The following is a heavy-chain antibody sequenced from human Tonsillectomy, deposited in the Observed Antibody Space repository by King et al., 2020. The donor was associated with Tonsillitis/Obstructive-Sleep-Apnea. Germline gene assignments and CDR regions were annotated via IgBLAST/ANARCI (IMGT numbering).Heavy chain of an antibody. CDR3: ARDPSLGSADRGY. Sequence: EVQLVESGGGLVQPGGSLRLSCAASGFTFSTYSMIWVRQAPGKGLEWVSYINSRSTLMYYADSVKGRFTISRDNAKNSLYLQMNSLRDEDTAMYYCARDPSLGSADRGYWGQGTLVTVSS. CDR2: INSRSTLM. CDR1: GFTFSTYS. V-gene: IGHV3-48*02. D-gene: IGHD2-2*01. J-gene: IGHJ4*02.